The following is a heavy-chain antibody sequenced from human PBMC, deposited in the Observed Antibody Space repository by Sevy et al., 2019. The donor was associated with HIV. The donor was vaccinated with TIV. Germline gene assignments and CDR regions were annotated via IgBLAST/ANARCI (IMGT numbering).Heavy chain of an antibody. CDR3: ARARYNYGSFYFDY. Sequence: GGSLRLSCAASGFTFSDSYMSWFRQAPGKGLEWVSYISSGDTIIYYADSVKGRFTISRDNAKNSLYLQMNSLRAEDTAVYYCARARYNYGSFYFDYWGQGTLVTVSS. J-gene: IGHJ4*02. CDR2: ISSGDTII. V-gene: IGHV3-11*01. CDR1: GFTFSDSY. D-gene: IGHD5-18*01.